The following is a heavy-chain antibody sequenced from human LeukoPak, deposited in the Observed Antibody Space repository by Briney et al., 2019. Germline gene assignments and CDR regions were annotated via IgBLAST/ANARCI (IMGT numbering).Heavy chain of an antibody. D-gene: IGHD2-21*02. CDR1: GGSISSYY. Sequence: PSETLSLTCTVSGGSISSYYWSWIRQPPGKGLEWIGYIYYSGSTNYNPSLKSRVTISVDTSKNQISLKLNFVTAADTAVYYCARESGDYVAAFDIWGQGTMVTVSS. CDR2: IYYSGST. J-gene: IGHJ3*02. CDR3: ARESGDYVAAFDI. V-gene: IGHV4-59*01.